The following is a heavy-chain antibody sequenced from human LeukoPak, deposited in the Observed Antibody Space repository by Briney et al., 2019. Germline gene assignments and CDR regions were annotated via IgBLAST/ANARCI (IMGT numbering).Heavy chain of an antibody. J-gene: IGHJ5*02. CDR3: ASPDIVVVPAAIGWFDP. CDR2: IYHSGST. D-gene: IGHD2-2*01. Sequence: TPSETLSLTCAVSGYSISSGYYWGWIRQPPGKGLEWIGSIYHSGSTYYNPSLKSRVTISVDTSKNQFSLKLSSVTAADTAVYYCASPDIVVVPAAIGWFDPWGQGTLVTVSS. CDR1: GYSISSGYY. V-gene: IGHV4-38-2*01.